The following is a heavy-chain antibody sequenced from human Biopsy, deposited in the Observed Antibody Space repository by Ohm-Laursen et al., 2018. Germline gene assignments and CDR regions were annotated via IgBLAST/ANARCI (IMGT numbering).Heavy chain of an antibody. CDR3: AKDRDLNLLAWFDP. D-gene: IGHD2-8*02. J-gene: IGHJ5*01. CDR1: GFTFSRYA. CDR2: ISGSGRT. V-gene: IGHV3-23*01. Sequence: SLRLSCAASGFTFSRYAMSWVRQAPGKGLEWVSAISGSGRTYYADSVKGRFTISRDNSKNTLFLQLSSLRAEVTAVYQCAKDRDLNLLAWFDPWGQGTLVTVSS.